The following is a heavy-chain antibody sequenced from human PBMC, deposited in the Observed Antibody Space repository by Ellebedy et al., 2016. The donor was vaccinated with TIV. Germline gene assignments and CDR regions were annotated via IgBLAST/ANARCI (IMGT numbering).Heavy chain of an antibody. J-gene: IGHJ4*02. V-gene: IGHV1-2*02. Sequence: AASVKVSCKTSGYTFTDYYIHWVRQAPGRGLEWMAWINPNSGGTNYAQKFQGRVTVTRDTSTSTAFLELSRLRSDDTAVYYCTRDLTNIVSGDYWGQGTLVTVSS. CDR2: INPNSGGT. CDR1: GYTFTDYY. CDR3: TRDLTNIVSGDY. D-gene: IGHD5/OR15-5a*01.